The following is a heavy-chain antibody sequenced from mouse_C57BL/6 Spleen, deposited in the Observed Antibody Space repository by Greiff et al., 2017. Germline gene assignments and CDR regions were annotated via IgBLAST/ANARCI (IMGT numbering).Heavy chain of an antibody. J-gene: IGHJ4*01. V-gene: IGHV5-6*01. D-gene: IGHD2-14*01. CDR3: ARHRSNRGAMDY. Sequence: EVQVVESGGDLVKPGGSLKLSCAASGFTFSSYGMSWVRPTPDKRLEWVATISSGGSYTYYPDSVKGRFTISRNNAKNTLYLQMSSLNSVYTALYYCARHRSNRGAMDYWGQGTSVTVSS. CDR1: GFTFSSYG. CDR2: ISSGGSYT.